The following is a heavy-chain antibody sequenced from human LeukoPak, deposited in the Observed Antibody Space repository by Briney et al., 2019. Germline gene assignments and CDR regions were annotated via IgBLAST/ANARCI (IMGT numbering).Heavy chain of an antibody. D-gene: IGHD5-12*01. CDR1: GFTFSSYA. CDR2: ISGSGGST. CDR3: ARVKSGYIKPGFDY. J-gene: IGHJ4*02. Sequence: GGSLRLSCAASGFTFSSYAMSWVRQAPGKGLEWVSAISGSGGSTYYADSVKGRFTISRDNSKNTLYLQMNSLRAEDTAVYYCARVKSGYIKPGFDYWGQGTLVTVSS. V-gene: IGHV3-23*01.